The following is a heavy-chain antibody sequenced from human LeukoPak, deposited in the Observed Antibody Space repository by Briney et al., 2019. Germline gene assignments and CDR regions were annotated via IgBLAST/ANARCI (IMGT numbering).Heavy chain of an antibody. CDR3: ARLPTTTVTSRFDY. J-gene: IGHJ4*02. D-gene: IGHD4-17*01. Sequence: SETLSLTCTVSGGSISSYYWNWIRQPPGKGLDWIGYIYYSGSTNYNPSLKSRVTISVDTSKNHFSLKLSSVTAADTAIYYCARLPTTTVTSRFDYWGQGTLVTVSS. V-gene: IGHV4-59*01. CDR2: IYYSGST. CDR1: GGSISSYY.